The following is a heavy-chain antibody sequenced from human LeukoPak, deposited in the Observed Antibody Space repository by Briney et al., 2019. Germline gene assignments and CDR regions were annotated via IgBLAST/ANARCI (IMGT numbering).Heavy chain of an antibody. V-gene: IGHV3-49*04. D-gene: IGHD6-19*01. J-gene: IGHJ4*02. CDR2: IRSKAYGGTT. CDR1: GFTFGDYE. Sequence: GRSLRLSCTASGFTFGDYEMSWVRQAPGKGLEWVGFIRSKAYGGTTEYAASVNGRFTISRDDSKTIAYLQMNSLKTEDTALYYCARVGSGTAEYWGRGTLVTVSS. CDR3: ARVGSGTAEY.